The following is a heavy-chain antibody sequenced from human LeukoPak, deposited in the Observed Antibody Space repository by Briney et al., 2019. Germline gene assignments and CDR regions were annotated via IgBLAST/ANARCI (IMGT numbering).Heavy chain of an antibody. V-gene: IGHV3-30*04. Sequence: GGSLRLSCAASGFTFSSYAMHWVRQAPGKGLEWVAVISYDGSNKYYADSVKGRFTISRDNSKNTLYLQMNSLRAEDTAVYYCARDEGSSSWYSYWGQGTLVTVSS. J-gene: IGHJ4*02. CDR2: ISYDGSNK. CDR3: ARDEGSSSWYSY. D-gene: IGHD6-13*01. CDR1: GFTFSSYA.